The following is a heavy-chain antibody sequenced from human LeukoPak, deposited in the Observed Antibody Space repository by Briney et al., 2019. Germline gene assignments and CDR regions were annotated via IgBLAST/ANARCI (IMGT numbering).Heavy chain of an antibody. J-gene: IGHJ6*04. CDR2: ISSSSYI. CDR1: GFTFSDYY. V-gene: IGHV3-69-1*01. Sequence: KAGGSLRLSCAASGFTFSDYYMSWIRQAPGKGLEWVSSISSSSYIYYADSVKGRFTISRDNAKNSLYLQMNSLRAEDTAVYYCARLLGSTSCYTCSEPNADVWGKGTTVTVSS. D-gene: IGHD2-2*02. CDR3: ARLLGSTSCYTCSEPNADV.